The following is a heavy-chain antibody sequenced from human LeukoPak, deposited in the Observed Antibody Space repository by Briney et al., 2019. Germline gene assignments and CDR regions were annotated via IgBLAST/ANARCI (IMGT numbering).Heavy chain of an antibody. J-gene: IGHJ5*02. D-gene: IGHD3-3*01. Sequence: GGSLRLSCAASGFTFSSYGMHWVRQAPGKGLEWVAFIRYDGSNKYYADSVKGRFTISRDNSKNTLYLQMNSLRAEDTAVYYCAKDHEQSYDFWSTRPGWFDPWGQGTLVTVSS. CDR2: IRYDGSNK. CDR1: GFTFSSYG. V-gene: IGHV3-30*02. CDR3: AKDHEQSYDFWSTRPGWFDP.